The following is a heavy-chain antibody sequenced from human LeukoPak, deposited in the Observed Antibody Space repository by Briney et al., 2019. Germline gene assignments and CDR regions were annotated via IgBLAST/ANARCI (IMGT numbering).Heavy chain of an antibody. J-gene: IGHJ4*02. V-gene: IGHV3-48*04. Sequence: GGSLRLSCAASGFSFSSYSMNWVRQAPGKGLEWVSYMSSSSQTIYYADSVRGRFTISRDNAKNALHLQMDGLRVDDTAVYYCARDAYSDSSGYWGYFDYWGQGALVTVSS. CDR1: GFSFSSYS. CDR3: ARDAYSDSSGYWGYFDY. D-gene: IGHD3-22*01. CDR2: MSSSSQTI.